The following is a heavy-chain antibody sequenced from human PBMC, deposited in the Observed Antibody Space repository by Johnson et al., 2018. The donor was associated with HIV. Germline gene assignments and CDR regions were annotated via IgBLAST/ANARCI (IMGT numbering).Heavy chain of an antibody. Sequence: QVQLVESGGGLVQPGGSLRLSCAASGFTFNNYWMTWVRQAPGKGLEWVAVISYDGSNKYYADSVKGRFTTSRDNSKNTLYLQMNSLRAEDTAVYYCAREGRGAPHDAFDIWGQGTMVTVSS. CDR3: AREGRGAPHDAFDI. J-gene: IGHJ3*02. V-gene: IGHV3-30*03. D-gene: IGHD2-15*01. CDR1: GFTFNNYW. CDR2: ISYDGSNK.